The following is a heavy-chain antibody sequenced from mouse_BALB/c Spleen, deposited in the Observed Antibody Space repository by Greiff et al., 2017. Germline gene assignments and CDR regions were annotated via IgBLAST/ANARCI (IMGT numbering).Heavy chain of an antibody. CDR1: GYAFSSSW. CDR2: IYPGDGDT. CDR3: AREGVSYAMDY. J-gene: IGHJ4*01. Sequence: VQVVESGPELVKPGASVKISCKASGYAFSSSWMNWVKQRPGQGLEWIGRIYPGDGDTNYNGKFKGKATLTADKSSSTAYMQLSSLTSVDSAVYFCAREGVSYAMDYWGQGTSVTVSS. V-gene: IGHV1-82*01.